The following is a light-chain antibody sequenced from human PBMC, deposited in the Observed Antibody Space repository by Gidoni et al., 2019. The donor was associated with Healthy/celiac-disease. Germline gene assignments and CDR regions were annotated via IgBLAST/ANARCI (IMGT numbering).Light chain of an antibody. CDR2: GAS. CDR1: QRVSSN. V-gene: IGKV3-15*01. Sequence: EIVMTQSPATLSVSPGERATLSCRASQRVSSNLAWYQQKPGQAPRLLIYGASTRATGIPARFSGSGSGTECTLTISSLQSEDFAVYYCQQYNNWLTFGGGTKVEIK. J-gene: IGKJ4*01. CDR3: QQYNNWLT.